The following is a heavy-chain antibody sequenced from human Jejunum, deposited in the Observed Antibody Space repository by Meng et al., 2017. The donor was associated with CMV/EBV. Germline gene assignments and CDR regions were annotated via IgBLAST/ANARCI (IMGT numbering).Heavy chain of an antibody. CDR3: ARDLKGTTITTDGLYGMDV. CDR2: FHPNSPAS. D-gene: IGHD4-11*01. Sequence: DCYIICVRQAPGQGLEWMGWFHPNSPASNHAQRFQGRVTMSRDTASSTVYMELSRLTSDDTAVYYCARDLKGTTITTDGLYGMDVWGQGTTVTVSS. CDR1: DCY. J-gene: IGHJ6*02. V-gene: IGHV1-2*02.